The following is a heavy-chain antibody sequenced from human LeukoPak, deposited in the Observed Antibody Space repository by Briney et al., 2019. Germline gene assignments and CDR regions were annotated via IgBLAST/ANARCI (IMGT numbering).Heavy chain of an antibody. V-gene: IGHV1-2*02. D-gene: IGHD6-13*01. Sequence: ASVKVSCKVSGYTFTGYYMHWVRQAPGQGLEWMGWINPNSGGTNYAQKFQGRVTMTRDTSISTAYMELSRLRSDDTAVYYCARIPGIAAAGTREPFDYWGQGTLVTVSS. CDR3: ARIPGIAAAGTREPFDY. CDR1: GYTFTGYY. CDR2: INPNSGGT. J-gene: IGHJ4*02.